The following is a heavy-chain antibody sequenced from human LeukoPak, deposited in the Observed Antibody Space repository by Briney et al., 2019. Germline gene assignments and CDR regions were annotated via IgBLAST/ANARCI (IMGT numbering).Heavy chain of an antibody. J-gene: IGHJ6*02. CDR3: ASQPALYYYYGMDV. V-gene: IGHV4-34*01. Sequence: PSETPSLTCAVYGGSFSGYYWSWIRQPPGKGLEWIGEINHSGSTNYNPSLKSRVTISVDTSKNQFSLKLSSVTAADTAVYYCASQPALYYYYGMDVWGQGTTVTVSS. CDR2: INHSGST. CDR1: GGSFSGYY.